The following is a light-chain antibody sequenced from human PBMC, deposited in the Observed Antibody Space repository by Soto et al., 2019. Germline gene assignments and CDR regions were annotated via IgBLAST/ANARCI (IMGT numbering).Light chain of an antibody. V-gene: IGKV3-11*01. CDR1: QSVSSY. CDR2: DAS. Sequence: EVVLTKSPDTLSLCPGEKATLSFRASQSVSSYLAWYQQKPGQAPRLLIYDASNRATGIPARFSGSGSGTDFTLTISSLEPEDFAVYYCQQRSNWPRITFGQGTRLEI. CDR3: QQRSNWPRIT. J-gene: IGKJ5*01.